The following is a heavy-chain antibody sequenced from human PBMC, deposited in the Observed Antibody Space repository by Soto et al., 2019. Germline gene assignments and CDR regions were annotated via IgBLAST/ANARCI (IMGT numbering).Heavy chain of an antibody. CDR1: GGSISSSSYY. J-gene: IGHJ4*02. CDR3: GRDLWGSGYRYYFDY. D-gene: IGHD5-12*01. CDR2: IYYSGST. Sequence: SETLSLTCTVSGGSISSSSYYWGWIRQPPGKGLEWIGSIYYSGSTYYNPSLKSRVTISVDTSKNQFSLKLSSVTAADTAVYYCGRDLWGSGYRYYFDYWGQGTLVTVSS. V-gene: IGHV4-39*02.